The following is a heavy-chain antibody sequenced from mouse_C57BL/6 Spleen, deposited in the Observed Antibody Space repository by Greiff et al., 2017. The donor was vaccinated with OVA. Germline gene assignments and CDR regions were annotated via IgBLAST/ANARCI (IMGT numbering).Heavy chain of an antibody. CDR3: ARSDGNPWFAY. D-gene: IGHD2-1*01. CDR1: GYTFTSYW. V-gene: IGHV1-59*01. J-gene: IGHJ3*01. CDR2: IDPSDSYT. Sequence: VQLQQPGAELVRPGTSVKLSCKASGYTFTSYWMHWVKQRPGQGLEWIGVIDPSDSYTNYNQKFKGKATLTVDTSSSTAYMQLSSLTSEDSAVYYCARSDGNPWFAYWGQGTLVTVSA.